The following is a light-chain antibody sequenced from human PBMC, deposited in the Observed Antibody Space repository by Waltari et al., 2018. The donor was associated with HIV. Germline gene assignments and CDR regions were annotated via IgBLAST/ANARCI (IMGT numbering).Light chain of an antibody. CDR3: QVWDTNTDQYVI. V-gene: IGLV3-21*01. CDR1: KIGSKS. Sequence: SYVLTQSPSVSVAPGKTARITCGGKKIGSKSVNWYQQQPGQAPVMVIYHDTDRPSGIPDRFSGSNSEDTATLTIRRVEAGDEADYYCQVWDTNTDQYVIFGGGTNLAV. CDR2: HDT. J-gene: IGLJ2*01.